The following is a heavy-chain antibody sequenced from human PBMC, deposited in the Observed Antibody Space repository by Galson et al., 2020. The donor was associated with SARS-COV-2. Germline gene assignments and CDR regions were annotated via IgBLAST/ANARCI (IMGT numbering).Heavy chain of an antibody. V-gene: IGHV3-30*18. CDR3: AKGRGYCSGGSCYQGD. CDR1: GFTFSSYG. J-gene: IGHJ4*02. CDR2: ISYDGSNK. D-gene: IGHD2-15*01. Sequence: GGSLRLSCAASGFTFSSYGMHWVRQAPGKGLEWVAVISYDGSNKYYADSVKGRFTISRDNSKNTLYLQMNSLRAEDTAVYYCAKGRGYCSGGSCYQGDWGQGTLVTVSS.